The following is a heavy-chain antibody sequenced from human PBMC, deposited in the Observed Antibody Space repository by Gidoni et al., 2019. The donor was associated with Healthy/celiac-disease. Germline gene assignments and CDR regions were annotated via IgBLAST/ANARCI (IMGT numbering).Heavy chain of an antibody. V-gene: IGHV3-7*04. CDR1: GFTFSSYW. D-gene: IGHD3-10*01. J-gene: IGHJ5*02. CDR3: ARSGGSGENSNWFDP. CDR2: IKQDVSEK. Sequence: EVQLVESGGGLVQPGGSLRLSGAASGFTFSSYWMRWVRQAPGKGLEWGANIKQDVSEKYYLDSVKGRFTISRDNAKNSLYLQMNSLRAEDTAVYYCARSGGSGENSNWFDPWGQGTLVTVSS.